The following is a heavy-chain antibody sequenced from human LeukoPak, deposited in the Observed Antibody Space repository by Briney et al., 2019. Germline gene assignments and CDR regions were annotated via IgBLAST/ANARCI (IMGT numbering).Heavy chain of an antibody. Sequence: GGSLRLSCAASGFTFSDYYMSWIRQAPGKGLEWLSYINIGGTNTHYADSVKGRFTISRDNAKKSLYLEMNNLRAEDTAVYYCATDGAGFDTWGQGFLVTVSS. D-gene: IGHD3-16*01. J-gene: IGHJ5*02. CDR1: GFTFSDYY. CDR3: ATDGAGFDT. CDR2: INIGGTNT. V-gene: IGHV3-11*01.